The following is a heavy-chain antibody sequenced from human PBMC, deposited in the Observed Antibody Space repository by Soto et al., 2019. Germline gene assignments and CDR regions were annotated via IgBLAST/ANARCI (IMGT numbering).Heavy chain of an antibody. V-gene: IGHV1-46*01. CDR1: GYTFTSYY. Sequence: GASVKVSCKASGYTFTSYYMHWVRQAPGQGLEWMGIINPSGGSTSYAQKFQGRVTMTRDTSTSTVYMELSSLRSEDTAVYYCARDPQFLQYYDFWRGYFDYWGQGTLVTVSS. CDR2: INPSGGST. J-gene: IGHJ4*02. D-gene: IGHD3-3*01. CDR3: ARDPQFLQYYDFWRGYFDY.